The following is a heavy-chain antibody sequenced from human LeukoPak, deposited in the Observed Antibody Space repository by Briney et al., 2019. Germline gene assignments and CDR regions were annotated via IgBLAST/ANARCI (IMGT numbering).Heavy chain of an antibody. CDR3: AKGRSAFGVVGYY. CDR1: GFTFSSYA. J-gene: IGHJ4*02. V-gene: IGHV3-23*01. Sequence: GGSLRLSCAASGFTFSSYAMSWVRQAPGKGLGWVSAISGSGGSTYYADSVKGRFTISRDNSKNTLYLQMNSLRAEDTAVYYCAKGRSAFGVVGYYWGQGTLVTVYS. D-gene: IGHD3-3*01. CDR2: ISGSGGST.